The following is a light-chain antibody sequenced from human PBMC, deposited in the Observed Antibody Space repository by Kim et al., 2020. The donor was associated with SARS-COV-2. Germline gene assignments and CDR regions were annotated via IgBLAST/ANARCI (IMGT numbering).Light chain of an antibody. CDR3: HQYGSAPPYP. Sequence: PGERDTLSCQASQSISGTCLTLYQQKTGRAPRLLIYGASKRATGIPDRFCGSGSGTDFTLTISTVEPEDSAVYYCHQYGSAPPYPFGQGTKVDIK. V-gene: IGKV3-20*01. J-gene: IGKJ2*01. CDR2: GAS. CDR1: QSISGTC.